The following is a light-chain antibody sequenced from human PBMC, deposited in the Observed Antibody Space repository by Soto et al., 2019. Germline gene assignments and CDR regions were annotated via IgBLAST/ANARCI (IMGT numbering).Light chain of an antibody. Sequence: IVLTQSPATLSLSPCERATLSCRASQSVNNYLAWYQQKPGQAPRLLIYDAYNRATGIPARFGGSGSGTDFSLTISRLEPEDFAVYHCQQYSSSPRTFGQGTRLEIK. CDR3: QQYSSSPRT. V-gene: IGKV3-11*01. CDR2: DAY. CDR1: QSVNNY. J-gene: IGKJ5*01.